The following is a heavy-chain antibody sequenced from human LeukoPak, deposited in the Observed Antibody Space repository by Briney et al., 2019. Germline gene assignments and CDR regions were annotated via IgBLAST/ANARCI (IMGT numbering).Heavy chain of an antibody. CDR2: IGSSSSYI. CDR1: GFTFSSYS. V-gene: IGHV3-21*01. J-gene: IGHJ6*04. Sequence: GGSLRLSCAASGFTFSSYSMNWVRQAPGKGLEWVSPIGSSSSYIYYADSVKGRFTISRDNAKNSLYLQMNSLRAEDTAVYYCARIAAAGLYYYYGMDVWGKGTTVTVSS. CDR3: ARIAAAGLYYYYGMDV. D-gene: IGHD6-13*01.